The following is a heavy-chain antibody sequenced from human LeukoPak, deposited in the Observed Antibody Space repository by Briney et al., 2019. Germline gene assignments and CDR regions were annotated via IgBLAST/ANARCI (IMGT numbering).Heavy chain of an antibody. CDR1: GFTFSSYG. V-gene: IGHV3-33*01. CDR3: ARGRSNGGSYYHDAFDI. CDR2: IWYDGSNK. D-gene: IGHD1-26*01. Sequence: GGSLRLSCAASGFTFSSYGMHWVRQAPGKGLEWVAVIWYDGSNKYYADSVKGRFTISRDNSKNTLYLQMNSLRAEDTAVYYCARGRSNGGSYYHDAFDIWGQGTMVAVSS. J-gene: IGHJ3*02.